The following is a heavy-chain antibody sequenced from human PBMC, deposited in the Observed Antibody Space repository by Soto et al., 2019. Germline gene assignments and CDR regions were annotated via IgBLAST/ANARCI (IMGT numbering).Heavy chain of an antibody. V-gene: IGHV1-69*06. CDR1: GGTFSSYA. J-gene: IGHJ6*02. CDR3: AKLLEDIVVVPAAISGMDV. Sequence: QVQLVQSGAAVKKPGSSVKVSCKASGGTFSSYAISWVRQAPGQGLEWMGGIIPIFGTANYAQKFQGRVTITAEKSTSTAYMELSSLRSEDTAVYYCAKLLEDIVVVPAAISGMDVWGQGTTVTVSS. CDR2: IIPIFGTA. D-gene: IGHD2-2*02.